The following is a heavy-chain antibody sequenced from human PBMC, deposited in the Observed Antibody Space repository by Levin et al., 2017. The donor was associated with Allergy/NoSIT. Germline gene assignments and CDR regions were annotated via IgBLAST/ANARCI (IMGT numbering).Heavy chain of an antibody. CDR1: GDSVSSNRAV. J-gene: IGHJ4*02. CDR3: VRDDERGAQN. CDR2: TYYRSKWYN. V-gene: IGHV6-1*01. D-gene: IGHD3-10*01. Sequence: ASETLSLTCAISGDSVSSNRAVWNWIRQSPSRGLEWLGRTYYRSKWYNEYAVSVKSRITINPDTSKNQVSLQLKSVIPEDTALYYCVRDDERGAQNWGQGTLVTVSS.